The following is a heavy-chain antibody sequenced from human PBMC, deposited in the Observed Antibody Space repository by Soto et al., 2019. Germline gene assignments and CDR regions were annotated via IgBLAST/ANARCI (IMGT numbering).Heavy chain of an antibody. Sequence: EVQLVESGGGLVQPGGSLRLSCSASGFTFSSYAMHWVRQAPGKGLEYVSAISSNGGSTYYADSVKGRYTISRDNSKNTLYLQMSSLRAEDTAVYYCVLQGGSSLDYWGQGTLVTVSS. J-gene: IGHJ4*02. V-gene: IGHV3-64D*06. CDR3: VLQGGSSLDY. CDR2: ISSNGGST. D-gene: IGHD6-13*01. CDR1: GFTFSSYA.